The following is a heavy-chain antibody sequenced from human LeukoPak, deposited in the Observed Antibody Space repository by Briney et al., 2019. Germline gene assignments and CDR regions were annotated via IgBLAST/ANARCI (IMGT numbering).Heavy chain of an antibody. J-gene: IGHJ4*02. D-gene: IGHD2-21*02. Sequence: GGSLRLSCAGSGFTFSTYSMNWVRQAPGKGLEWVSYITGTSSTIWYADSVKGRFTISRDNAKNSLFLQMNSLTAEDTAMYYCARGDSVVTARFDYWGQGTLVTVSS. V-gene: IGHV3-48*01. CDR3: ARGDSVVTARFDY. CDR1: GFTFSTYS. CDR2: ITGTSSTI.